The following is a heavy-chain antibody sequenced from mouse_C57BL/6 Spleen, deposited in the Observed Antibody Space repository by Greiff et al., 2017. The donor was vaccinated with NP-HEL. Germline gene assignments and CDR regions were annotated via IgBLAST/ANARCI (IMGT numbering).Heavy chain of an antibody. CDR3: ARGYIGLVDGYAMDY. J-gene: IGHJ4*01. CDR1: GYSFTSYY. CDR2: IYPGSGNT. Sequence: QVQLQQSGPELVKPGASVKISCKASGYSFTSYYIHWVKQRPGQGLEWIGWIYPGSGNTKSNEKFKGKATLTADKSSSTAYMQLSSLTSEYSAVYYCARGYIGLVDGYAMDYWGQVTSVTVSS. D-gene: IGHD1-1*02. V-gene: IGHV1-66*01.